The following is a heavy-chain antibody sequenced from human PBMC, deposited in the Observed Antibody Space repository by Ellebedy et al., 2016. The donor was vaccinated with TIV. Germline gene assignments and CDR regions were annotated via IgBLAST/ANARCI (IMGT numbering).Heavy chain of an antibody. D-gene: IGHD3-16*01. V-gene: IGHV5-51*01. CDR2: IYPRDSDA. CDR3: ARQGDTMIRGDPGVLQY. Sequence: GESLKISCKASGYYFGFYWNAWVRQMPGKGLECMGLIYPRDSDARYSPSFQGQVTMSVDRSTNTAYLEWSSLKASDTATYYCARQGDTMIRGDPGVLQYWGQGTAVTVSS. J-gene: IGHJ1*01. CDR1: GYYFGFYW.